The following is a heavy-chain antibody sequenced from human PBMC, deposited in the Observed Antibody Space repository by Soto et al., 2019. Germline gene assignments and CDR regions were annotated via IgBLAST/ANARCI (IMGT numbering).Heavy chain of an antibody. J-gene: IGHJ6*02. Sequence: GASLKISSKGSGYSLNSYWSSWVLQMPGKGLAGMGRLDPSDSYNNYSPSVQGHVTISADKSFSTAFLQWSSLKHSDTAMSYCARQFRLDYYYGTVVLCPETTVDVFS. CDR3: ARQFRLDYYYGTVV. V-gene: IGHV5-10-1*01. CDR2: LDPSDSYN. CDR1: GYSLNSYW. D-gene: IGHD2-2*03.